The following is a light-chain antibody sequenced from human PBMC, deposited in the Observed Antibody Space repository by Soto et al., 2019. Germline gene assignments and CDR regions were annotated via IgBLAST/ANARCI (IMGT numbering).Light chain of an antibody. CDR2: NNN. CDR1: TSNIGRNS. V-gene: IGLV1-44*01. Sequence: QSVLTQPPSASGPPGQRVTISCSGSTSNIGRNSVHWYQQLPGTAPKLLIYNNNQRPSGVPDRFSGSKSGTSASLAISGLQSEDEGDYYCAAWDDSLNGLFGGGTKVTVL. J-gene: IGLJ3*02. CDR3: AAWDDSLNGL.